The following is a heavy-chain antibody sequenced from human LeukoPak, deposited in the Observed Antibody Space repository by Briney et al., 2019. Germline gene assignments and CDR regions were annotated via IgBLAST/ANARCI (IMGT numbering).Heavy chain of an antibody. CDR3: AKKEGGYSENYFDF. Sequence: GGSLRLSCSVSGFTFKSYAMSGVRQAPGRGLEWVSTIRGSGGGTYYADSVKGRFTISRDNTQNTLFLQMNSLTAEDTALYYRAKKEGGYSENYFDFWGPGTLVTVSS. CDR1: GFTFKSYA. V-gene: IGHV3-23*01. D-gene: IGHD3-22*01. CDR2: IRGSGGGT. J-gene: IGHJ4*02.